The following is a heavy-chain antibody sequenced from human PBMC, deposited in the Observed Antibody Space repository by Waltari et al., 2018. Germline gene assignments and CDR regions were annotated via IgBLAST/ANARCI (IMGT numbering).Heavy chain of an antibody. CDR1: GYSISDNNC. D-gene: IGHD6-19*01. V-gene: IGHV4-38-2*02. CDR2: ICHRGGT. J-gene: IGHJ4*02. CDR3: TKDSSGWYRDF. Sequence: QVRLQESGPGPVEPSETLSLTCAFSGYSISDNNCWGWIRQSPGTGLEWIGSICHRGGTFYSPSLKSRVTISVDTAKKQFSLRLAYVAAADTAVYYCTKDSSGWYRDFWGQGTLVTVAS.